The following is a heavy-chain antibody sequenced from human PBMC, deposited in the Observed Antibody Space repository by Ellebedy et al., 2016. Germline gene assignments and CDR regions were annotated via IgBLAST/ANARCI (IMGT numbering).Heavy chain of an antibody. J-gene: IGHJ5*02. V-gene: IGHV3-21*01. D-gene: IGHD3-16*01. Sequence: GGSLRLXXAASGFSLSDYSMNWVRQAPGKGLEWVSSITSSGIHIFYADSVKGRFTISRDNAKNSLYLQMNSLRGEDTALYYCARGVGGTSLNWFDPWGQGTLVTVSS. CDR2: ITSSGIHI. CDR1: GFSLSDYS. CDR3: ARGVGGTSLNWFDP.